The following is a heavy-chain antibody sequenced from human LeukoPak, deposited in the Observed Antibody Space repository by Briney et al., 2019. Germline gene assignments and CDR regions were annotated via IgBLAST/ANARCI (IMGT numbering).Heavy chain of an antibody. D-gene: IGHD3-10*01. J-gene: IGHJ3*02. CDR1: GYTLTELS. Sequence: ASVEVSCKVSGYTLTELSMHWVRQAPGKGLEWMGGFDPEDGETIYAQKFQGRVTMTEDTSTDTAYMELSSLRSEDTAVYYCATDRSMSYAFDIWGQGTMVTVSS. V-gene: IGHV1-24*01. CDR2: FDPEDGET. CDR3: ATDRSMSYAFDI.